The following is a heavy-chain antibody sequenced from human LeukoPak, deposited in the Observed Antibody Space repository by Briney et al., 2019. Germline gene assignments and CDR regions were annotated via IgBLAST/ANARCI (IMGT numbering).Heavy chain of an antibody. D-gene: IGHD2/OR15-2a*01. Sequence: PSETPSLTCAVSGDSLSRYSWTWIRQPPGKGLEWLGEINPNGSPDYNPSLKSRATISVDTSKNQFSLRVASVTAADTAVYYCASVRHDPLEYYYYIDVWGKGTTVTVSS. CDR1: GDSLSRYS. CDR2: INPNGSP. V-gene: IGHV4-34*01. J-gene: IGHJ6*03. CDR3: ASVRHDPLEYYYYIDV.